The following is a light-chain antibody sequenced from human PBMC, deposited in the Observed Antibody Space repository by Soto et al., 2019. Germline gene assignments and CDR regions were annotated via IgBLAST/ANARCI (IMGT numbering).Light chain of an antibody. CDR2: AAS. CDR1: QSITRY. CDR3: QQTYSTRYS. J-gene: IGKJ2*03. V-gene: IGKV1-39*01. Sequence: DLQMTQSPSSLSASVGDRVTITCRASQSITRYLNWYQQKPGKAPKLLIYAASSLQSGVPSRFSGSGSGTDFTLTISSLQPDDFATYYCQQTYSTRYSFGQGTNLEIK.